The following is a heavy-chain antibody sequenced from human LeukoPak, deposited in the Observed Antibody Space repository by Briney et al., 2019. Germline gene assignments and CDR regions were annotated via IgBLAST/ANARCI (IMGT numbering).Heavy chain of an antibody. CDR2: ISGGGGNT. J-gene: IGHJ4*02. V-gene: IGHV3-23*01. CDR1: GVTFSTYV. CDR3: AKKHCSSGPCYALTLDS. Sequence: GGSLRLSCSASGVTFSTYVMTGVRQAPGRGVEWVSAISGGGGNTYYAASVKGRFTISRDNSKNTLYLQMDSLRAEDTAIYYCAKKHCSSGPCYALTLDSWGQGTLVTVPS. D-gene: IGHD2-15*01.